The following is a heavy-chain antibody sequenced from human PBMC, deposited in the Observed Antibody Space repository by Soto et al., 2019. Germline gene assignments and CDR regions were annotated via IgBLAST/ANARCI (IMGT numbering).Heavy chain of an antibody. D-gene: IGHD6-13*01. J-gene: IGHJ6*02. CDR2: INHSGST. CDR1: GGSFSGYY. Sequence: SETLSLTCAVYGGSFSGYYWSWIRQPPGKGLEWIGEINHSGSTNYNPSLKSRVTISVDTSKNQFSLKLSSVTAADTAVYYCARSHSSSWYYYYGMDVWGQGTTVTVSS. CDR3: ARSHSSSWYYYYGMDV. V-gene: IGHV4-34*01.